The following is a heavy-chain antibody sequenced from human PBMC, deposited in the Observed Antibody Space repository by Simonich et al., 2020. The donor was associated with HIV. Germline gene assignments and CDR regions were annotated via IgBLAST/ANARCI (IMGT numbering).Heavy chain of an antibody. V-gene: IGHV1-69*09. CDR3: ARVFIMGHGFDY. D-gene: IGHD2-8*01. CDR1: GGTFNSYA. J-gene: IGHJ4*02. Sequence: QVQLVQSGAEVKKPGFSVKVSCKASGGTFNSYAISWGRQAPGQGLDWMGEILPILGIPKSAQNFQGRVTITAYKSTSTVYMELSSLRYEDTAVYYCARVFIMGHGFDYWGQGTLVTVSS. CDR2: ILPILGIP.